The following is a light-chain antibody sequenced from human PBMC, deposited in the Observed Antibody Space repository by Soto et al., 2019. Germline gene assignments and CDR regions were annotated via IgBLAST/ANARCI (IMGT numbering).Light chain of an antibody. J-gene: IGKJ5*01. CDR1: QSVSSS. CDR3: QQRSSSIT. CDR2: DAS. V-gene: IGKV3-11*01. Sequence: EIVLTQSPVTLSLSPGARATLSCRASQSVSSSLAWYQQKPGQAPRLLIYDASNTATGIPARVSGSGSGTDFTLTISSLEPEEFAIYYCQQRSSSITFGQGTRLETK.